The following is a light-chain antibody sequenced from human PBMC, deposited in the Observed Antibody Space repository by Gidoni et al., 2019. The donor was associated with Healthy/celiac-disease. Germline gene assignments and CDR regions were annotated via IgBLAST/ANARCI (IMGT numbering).Light chain of an antibody. V-gene: IGLV1-40*01. J-gene: IGLJ1*01. Sequence: QSVLMHPPSVSGAPGPRVTISCTLSRSNIGAGYEVNWYPQPPVTAPKLLIYGNNNRPSGIPDRFSGSRSGNTASLAITGLQAEDEADYYCKSYGSSLSGYVFGTGTKVTVL. CDR1: RSNIGAGYE. CDR2: GNN. CDR3: KSYGSSLSGYV.